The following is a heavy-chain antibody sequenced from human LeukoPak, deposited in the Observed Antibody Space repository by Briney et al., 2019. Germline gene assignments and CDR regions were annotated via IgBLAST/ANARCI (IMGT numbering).Heavy chain of an antibody. D-gene: IGHD1-26*01. CDR3: AKGGGRRPGSLYYFDY. Sequence: GGSLRLSCAASGFTFSSYDMHWVRQAPGKGLEWVAFIRYDGSIKYYADSVKGRLTISRDNSKNTLYLQMNSLRSEDTAVYYCAKGGGRRPGSLYYFDYWGQGTLVTVSS. CDR1: GFTFSSYD. V-gene: IGHV3-30*02. CDR2: IRYDGSIK. J-gene: IGHJ4*02.